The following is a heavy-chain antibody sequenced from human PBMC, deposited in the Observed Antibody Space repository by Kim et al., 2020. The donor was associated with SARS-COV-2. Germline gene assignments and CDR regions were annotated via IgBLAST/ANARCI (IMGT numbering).Heavy chain of an antibody. CDR2: ISWDGGST. D-gene: IGHD5-18*01. Sequence: GGSLRLSCAASGFTFDDYTMHWVRQAPGKGLEWVSLISWDGGSTYYADSVKGRFTISRDNSKNSLYLQMNSLSTEDTALYYCAKDAVDTAMASWGMDVWGQGTTVTVYS. CDR3: AKDAVDTAMASWGMDV. V-gene: IGHV3-43*01. J-gene: IGHJ6*02. CDR1: GFTFDDYT.